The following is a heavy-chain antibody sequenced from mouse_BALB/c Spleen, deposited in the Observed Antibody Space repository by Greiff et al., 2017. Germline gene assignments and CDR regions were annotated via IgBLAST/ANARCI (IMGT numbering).Heavy chain of an antibody. D-gene: IGHD2-4*01. Sequence: QVQLKQSGPGLVAPSQSLSITCTVSGFSLTSYGVHWVRQPPGKGLEWLGVIWAGGSTNYNSALMSRLSISKDNSKSQVFLKMNSLQTDDTAMYYCARGDDYDGGGWFAYWGQGTLVTVSA. CDR2: IWAGGST. J-gene: IGHJ3*01. V-gene: IGHV2-9*02. CDR1: GFSLTSYG. CDR3: ARGDDYDGGGWFAY.